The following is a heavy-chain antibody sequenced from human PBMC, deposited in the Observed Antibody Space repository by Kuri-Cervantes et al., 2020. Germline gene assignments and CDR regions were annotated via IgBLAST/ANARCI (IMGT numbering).Heavy chain of an antibody. V-gene: IGHV3-49*03. CDR2: IRSKAYGGTT. CDR3: TRDHSSSWKAYYYYGMDV. Sequence: GGSLRLSCTASGFTFGDYAMSWFRQAPGKGLEWVGFIRSKAYGGTTEYAASVKGRFTISRDDSKSIAYMQMNSLKTEDTAVHYCTRDHSSSWKAYYYYGMDVWGQGTTVTVSS. D-gene: IGHD6-13*01. J-gene: IGHJ6*02. CDR1: GFTFGDYA.